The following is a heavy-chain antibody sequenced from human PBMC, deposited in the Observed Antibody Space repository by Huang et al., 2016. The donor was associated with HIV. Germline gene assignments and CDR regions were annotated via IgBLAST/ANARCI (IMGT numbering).Heavy chain of an antibody. V-gene: IGHV4-34*01. Sequence: QVQLQQWGAGLLRPSETLSLTCAVYGGSFSGYYGTWNRQPPGMGTEWIGEINHSGIPNYNPARKRRVTMSVDTSRNQFSLTLTSMTAADTAVYYCARGQGGHYYYYMDVWGKGTTVTVSS. CDR3: ARGQGGHYYYYMDV. CDR1: GGSFSGYY. J-gene: IGHJ6*03. CDR2: INHSGIP.